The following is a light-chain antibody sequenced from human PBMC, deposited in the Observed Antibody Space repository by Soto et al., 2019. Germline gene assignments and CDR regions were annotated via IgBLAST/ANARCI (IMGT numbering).Light chain of an antibody. CDR1: QTISSW. J-gene: IGKJ1*01. CDR2: AAS. CDR3: QQSYSTPRT. Sequence: DIQMTHSPSTLSGSVADRDTITFRASQTISSWLAWYQQKPGKAPKLLIYAASSLQSGVPSRFSGSGSGTDFTLTISSLQPEDFATYYCQQSYSTPRTFGQGTKVDIK. V-gene: IGKV1-39*01.